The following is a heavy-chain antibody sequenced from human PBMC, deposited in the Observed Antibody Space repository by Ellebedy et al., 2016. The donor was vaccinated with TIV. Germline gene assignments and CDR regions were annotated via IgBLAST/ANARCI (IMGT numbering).Heavy chain of an antibody. CDR3: AIHRYSGYDYSFDY. CDR1: GGTFSSYA. V-gene: IGHV1-2*02. CDR2: INPNSGGT. Sequence: AASVKVSCKASGGTFSSYAISWVRQAPGQGLEWMGWINPNSGGTNYAQKFQGRVTMTRDTSISTAYMELSRLRSDDTAVYYCAIHRYSGYDYSFDYWGQGTLVTVSS. J-gene: IGHJ4*02. D-gene: IGHD5-12*01.